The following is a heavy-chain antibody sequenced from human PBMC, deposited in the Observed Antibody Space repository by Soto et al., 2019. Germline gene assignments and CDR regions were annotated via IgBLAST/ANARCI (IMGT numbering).Heavy chain of an antibody. J-gene: IGHJ5*02. V-gene: IGHV4-30-4*01. D-gene: IGHD3-16*01. Sequence: PAQTLPLTCTISPRPTSTYCWNRTRQPPGKGLEWIGYIYYSGSTYYNPSLKSRVTISVDTSKNQFSLKLSYVTAADTAVYYCARDGNDYVWGSFTSWGQGTLVTVSS. CDR2: IYYSGST. CDR3: ARDGNDYVWGSFTS. CDR1: PRPTSTYC.